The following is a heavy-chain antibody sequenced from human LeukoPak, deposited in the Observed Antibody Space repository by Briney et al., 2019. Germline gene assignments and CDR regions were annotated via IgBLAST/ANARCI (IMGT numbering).Heavy chain of an antibody. CDR2: ISGHGSDT. CDR1: GFTFSNHW. V-gene: IGHV3-74*01. Sequence: GGSLRLSCAASGFTFSNHWMHWVRQAPGKGPMCVSFISGHGSDTTYADSVKGRFTISRDNAKNSLYLQMNSLRAEDTAVYYCAREEYDILTGSLYYMDVWGKGTTVTVSS. D-gene: IGHD3-9*01. J-gene: IGHJ6*03. CDR3: AREEYDILTGSLYYMDV.